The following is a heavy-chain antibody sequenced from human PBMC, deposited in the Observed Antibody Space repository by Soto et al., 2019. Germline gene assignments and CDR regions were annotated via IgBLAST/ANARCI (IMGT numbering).Heavy chain of an antibody. Sequence: VASVKVSCKASGGTFSSYAISWVRQAPGQGLEWMGGIIPIFGTANYPQKFQGRVTITADESTSTAYMELSSLRSEDTAVYYCASVYYDSSGPQNWGQGTLVTVSS. CDR1: GGTFSSYA. CDR2: IIPIFGTA. J-gene: IGHJ4*02. CDR3: ASVYYDSSGPQN. D-gene: IGHD3-22*01. V-gene: IGHV1-69*13.